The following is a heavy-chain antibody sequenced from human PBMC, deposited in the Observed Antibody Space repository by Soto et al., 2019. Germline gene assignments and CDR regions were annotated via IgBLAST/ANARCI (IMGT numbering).Heavy chain of an antibody. CDR3: AADATTVTTRRSIGMDV. V-gene: IGHV1-58*01. D-gene: IGHD4-4*01. CDR1: GFTFTSSA. Sequence: SVKVSFKASGFTFTSSAVQWVRQARGQRLEWIGWIVVGSGNTNYAQKFQERVTITRDMSTSTAYMELSSLRSEDTAVYYCAADATTVTTRRSIGMDVWGQGTTVTVSS. CDR2: IVVGSGNT. J-gene: IGHJ6*02.